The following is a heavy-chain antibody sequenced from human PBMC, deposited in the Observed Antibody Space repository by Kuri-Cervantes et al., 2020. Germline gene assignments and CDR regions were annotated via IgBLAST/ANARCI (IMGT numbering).Heavy chain of an antibody. J-gene: IGHJ4*02. CDR3: ASLSIGRVREIYYFDY. CDR2: ISSSSSNI. Sequence: GGSLRLSCAASGITVNDAWMSWVRQAPGKELEWVSYISSSSSNIYYADSVKGRFTISRDNAKNSLYLQMNSLRAEDTAVYYCASLSIGRVREIYYFDYWGQGTLVTVSS. D-gene: IGHD5-24*01. V-gene: IGHV3-48*01. CDR1: GITVNDAW.